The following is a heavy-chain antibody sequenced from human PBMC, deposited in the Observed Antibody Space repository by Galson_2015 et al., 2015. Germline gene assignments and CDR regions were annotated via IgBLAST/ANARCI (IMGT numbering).Heavy chain of an antibody. D-gene: IGHD2-15*01. CDR3: ARQGIGYGSPYYYMDV. J-gene: IGHJ6*03. CDR2: IYPGDSDI. CDR1: GYSFNSYW. V-gene: IGHV5-51*01. Sequence: QSGAEVKKPGESLKISCKASGYSFNSYWIDWVRQMPGKGLEWMGTIYPGDSDIRYGPAFQGQVSISADKSISNAYLQWSSLKASDTAMYYCARQGIGYGSPYYYMDVWGKGTTVTVSS.